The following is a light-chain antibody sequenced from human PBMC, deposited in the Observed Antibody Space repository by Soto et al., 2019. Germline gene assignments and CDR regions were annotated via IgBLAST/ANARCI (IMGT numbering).Light chain of an antibody. CDR2: GAS. J-gene: IGKJ4*01. Sequence: ELVMTHSPATLSVSPWERATLSFSSSQSITNNLAWYQQRPGQAPRLLIYGASTRATGVPARFSGSGSGTEFTLTISSLQSEDFATYYCQHFNNWPPELNFGGGTKVDIK. CDR3: QHFNNWPPELN. CDR1: QSITNN. V-gene: IGKV3-15*01.